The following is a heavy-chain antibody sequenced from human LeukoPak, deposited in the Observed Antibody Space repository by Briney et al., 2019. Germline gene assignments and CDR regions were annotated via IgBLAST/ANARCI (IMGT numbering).Heavy chain of an antibody. Sequence: PGRSLRLSCAASGFTFDDYAMHWARQPPGKGLEWVTGISRNSGSIGYADSVKGRFTIYRDNAKNSLYLQMNSLRAEDTALYYCAKDINYETSQGMDVWGQGTTVTVSS. CDR2: ISRNSGSI. V-gene: IGHV3-9*01. CDR1: GFTFDDYA. CDR3: AKDINYETSQGMDV. D-gene: IGHD3-16*01. J-gene: IGHJ6*02.